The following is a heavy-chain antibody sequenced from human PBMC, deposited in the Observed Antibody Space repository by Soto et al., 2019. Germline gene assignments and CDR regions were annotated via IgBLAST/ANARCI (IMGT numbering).Heavy chain of an antibody. CDR1: GVSISSGDYY. CDR2: IHHSGST. V-gene: IGHV4-30-4*01. J-gene: IGHJ4*02. CDR3: ASPSVWELSFDY. D-gene: IGHD3-16*02. Sequence: QVQLQESGPGLVKPSQTLSLTCTVSGVSISSGDYYWSWIRHPPGKGLEWIGYIHHSGSTYYHPSLRSRVTISVDASKNQFSMKLSSVTAADTAVYYCASPSVWELSFDYWGQGTLVTVSS.